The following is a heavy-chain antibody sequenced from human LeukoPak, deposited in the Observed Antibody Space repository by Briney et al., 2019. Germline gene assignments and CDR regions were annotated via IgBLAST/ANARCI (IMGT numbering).Heavy chain of an antibody. Sequence: GGSLRLSCAAFGFTFSSYGMHWVRQTPGKGLEWVAFIRHDGSYQQYADSVKGRFTVSRDNSKDMVYLQMNSLRTEDTAVYYCAKGNYYYDSSVLDYWGQGTLVTVSS. CDR1: GFTFSSYG. D-gene: IGHD3-22*01. V-gene: IGHV3-30*02. CDR2: IRHDGSYQ. J-gene: IGHJ4*02. CDR3: AKGNYYYDSSVLDY.